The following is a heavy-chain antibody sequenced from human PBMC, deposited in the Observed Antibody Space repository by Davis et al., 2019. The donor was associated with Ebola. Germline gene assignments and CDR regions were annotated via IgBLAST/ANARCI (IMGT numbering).Heavy chain of an antibody. CDR3: AGAPNWAAGKMLDPRFDP. D-gene: IGHD7-27*01. CDR2: INPNSGDT. Sequence: AASVKVSCKASGYGFTGYYIHWVRQAPGQGLEWMGQINPNSGDTAYAQKFQGRVTMTRDTSTSTAYMELSRLRSDDTAIYYCAGAPNWAAGKMLDPRFDPWGLGTLVTVSS. V-gene: IGHV1-2*06. J-gene: IGHJ5*01. CDR1: GYGFTGYY.